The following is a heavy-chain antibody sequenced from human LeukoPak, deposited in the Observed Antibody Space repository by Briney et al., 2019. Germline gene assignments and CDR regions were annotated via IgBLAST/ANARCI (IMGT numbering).Heavy chain of an antibody. CDR1: GGSGSSGSYY. CDR2: IYYSGST. V-gene: IGHV4-61*01. J-gene: IGHJ5*02. CDR3: ARDSSSTFSP. Sequence: SETLSLTCTVSGGSGSSGSYYWSWIRQPPGKGLEWIGYIYYSGSTNYNPSLKSRVTISVDTSKNQFSLKLSSVTAADTAVYYCARDSSSTFSPWGQGTLVTVSS. D-gene: IGHD2-2*01.